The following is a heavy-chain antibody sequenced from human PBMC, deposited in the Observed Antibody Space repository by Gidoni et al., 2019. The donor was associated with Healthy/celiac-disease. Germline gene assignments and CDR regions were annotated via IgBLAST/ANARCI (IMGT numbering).Heavy chain of an antibody. CDR1: GFTFSSDA. CDR3: AKAEYSSGWYGWFDP. Sequence: EVQLLESGGGLVQPGGSLRLSCAASGFTFSSDAMSWVRQAPGKGLEWVSAISGSGGSTYYADSVKGRFTISRDNSKNTLYLQMNSLRAEDTAVYYCAKAEYSSGWYGWFDPWGQGTLVTVSS. J-gene: IGHJ5*02. CDR2: ISGSGGST. D-gene: IGHD6-19*01. V-gene: IGHV3-23*01.